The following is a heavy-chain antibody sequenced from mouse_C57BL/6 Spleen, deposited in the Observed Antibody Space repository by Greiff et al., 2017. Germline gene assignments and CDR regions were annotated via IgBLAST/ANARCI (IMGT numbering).Heavy chain of an antibody. V-gene: IGHV1-55*01. CDR2: IYPGSGST. CDR1: GYTFTSYW. J-gene: IGHJ4*01. CDR3: ARRNVWDYDYVDYAMDY. Sequence: QVQLKQPGAELVKPGASVKMSCKASGYTFTSYWITWVKQRPGQGLEWIGDIYPGSGSTNYNEKFKSKATLTVDTSSSTAYMQLSSLTSEDSAVYYCARRNVWDYDYVDYAMDYWGQGTSVTVSS. D-gene: IGHD2-4*01.